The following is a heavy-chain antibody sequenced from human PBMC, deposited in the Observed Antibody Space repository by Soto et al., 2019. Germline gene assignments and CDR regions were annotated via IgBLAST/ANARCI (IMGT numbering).Heavy chain of an antibody. D-gene: IGHD5-12*01. Sequence: QVQLVESGGGVVQPGRSLRLSCAASGFTFSSYGMHWVRQAPGKGLEWVAVISYDGSNKYYADSVKGQFTISRDNSKNTLYLQMNSLRAEDTAVYYCAKDVGEWLRWFDYWGQGTLVTVSS. CDR1: GFTFSSYG. CDR3: AKDVGEWLRWFDY. V-gene: IGHV3-30*18. CDR2: ISYDGSNK. J-gene: IGHJ4*02.